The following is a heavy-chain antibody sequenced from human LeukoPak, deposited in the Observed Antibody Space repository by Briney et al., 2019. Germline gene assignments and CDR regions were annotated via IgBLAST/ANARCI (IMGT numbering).Heavy chain of an antibody. Sequence: GASVKVSCKASGYTFTGFYLHWVRRAPGQGLEWMGWINPNSGDTNYAQKFQGRVTMTRDMSIRTVYMELKRLRSDDTAVYYCARYEMTDYWGQGTLVTV. V-gene: IGHV1-2*02. CDR2: INPNSGDT. CDR3: ARYEMTDY. D-gene: IGHD3-3*01. CDR1: GYTFTGFY. J-gene: IGHJ4*02.